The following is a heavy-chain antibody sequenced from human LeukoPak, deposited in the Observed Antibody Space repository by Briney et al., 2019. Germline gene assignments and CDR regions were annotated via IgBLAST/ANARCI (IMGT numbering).Heavy chain of an antibody. CDR3: ARGDIVVVPAAAAQGT. CDR1: GYTFTGYY. D-gene: IGHD2-2*01. Sequence: ASVKVSCKASGYTFTGYYMHWVRQAPGQGLEWMGWINPNSGGTNYAQKFQGRVTMTRDTSISTAYMELSRLRSDDTAVYYCARGDIVVVPAAAAQGTWGQGTLVTVSS. J-gene: IGHJ5*02. CDR2: INPNSGGT. V-gene: IGHV1-2*02.